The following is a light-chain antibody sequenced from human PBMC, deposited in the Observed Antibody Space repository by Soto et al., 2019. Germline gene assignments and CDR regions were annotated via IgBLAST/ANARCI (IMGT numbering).Light chain of an antibody. CDR3: QQYTNTNNPWM. J-gene: IGKJ1*01. Sequence: DIQMTQSPSTLSASVGDRVTITCRASQSISSSLAWYQQKPGKAPKLLIYRASNLQSGVPSRFSGSGSGTEFTLIISGLQPDDSATYYCQQYTNTNNPWMFGQGTKVDIK. CDR2: RAS. V-gene: IGKV1-5*03. CDR1: QSISSS.